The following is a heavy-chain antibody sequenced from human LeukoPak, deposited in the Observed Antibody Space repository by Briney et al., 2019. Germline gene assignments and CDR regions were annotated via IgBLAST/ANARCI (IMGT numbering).Heavy chain of an antibody. CDR1: GFTFSSYG. V-gene: IGHV3-33*01. Sequence: GGSPRLSCAASGFTFSSYGMHWVRQAPGKGLEWVAVIWYDGSNKYYADSVKGRFTISRDNSKNTLYLQMNSLRAEDTAVYYCARDATMIVVGHYFDYWGQGTLVTVSS. CDR2: IWYDGSNK. J-gene: IGHJ4*02. CDR3: ARDATMIVVGHYFDY. D-gene: IGHD3-22*01.